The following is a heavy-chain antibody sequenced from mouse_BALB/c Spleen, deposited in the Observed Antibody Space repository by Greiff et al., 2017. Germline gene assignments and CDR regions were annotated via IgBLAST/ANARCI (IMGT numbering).Heavy chain of an antibody. J-gene: IGHJ4*01. CDR2: ISDGGSYT. CDR3: ARGYDSAMDY. Sequence: EVQLVESGGGLVKPGGSLKLSCAASGFTFSDYYMYWVRQTPGKRLEWVGTISDGGSYTYYPDSVKGRFTISRDNAKNNLYLQMSSLKSEDTAMYYCARGYDSAMDYWGQGTSVTVSS. V-gene: IGHV5-4*02. CDR1: GFTFSDYY. D-gene: IGHD2-4*01.